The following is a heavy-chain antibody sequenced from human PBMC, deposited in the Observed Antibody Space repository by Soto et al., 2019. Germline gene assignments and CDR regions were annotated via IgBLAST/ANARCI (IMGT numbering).Heavy chain of an antibody. J-gene: IGHJ5*02. CDR1: GGSIRSSSDY. D-gene: IGHD3-22*01. CDR3: ARLGAYYQSLDP. Sequence: SETLSLTCTVSGGSIRSSSDYWGWIRQPPGKGLEWIGSIYYGGTTSYNPSLQSRVTISLETSKSQFSLRLTSVTAADTAVYYCARLGAYYQSLDPWGPGTLVTVSS. V-gene: IGHV4-39*07. CDR2: IYYGGTT.